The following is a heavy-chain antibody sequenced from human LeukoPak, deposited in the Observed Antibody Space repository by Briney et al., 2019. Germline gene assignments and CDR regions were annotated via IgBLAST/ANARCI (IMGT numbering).Heavy chain of an antibody. Sequence: SQTLSLTCAISGDSFSINSAACNWIRQSPSRGLEWLGRTYYRSKWYNDDAVSGKSRITINPDNSKNQFSLKLNSVTPEDTAVYYCARDSVYCSGGSCTFDYWGQGTLVTVSS. D-gene: IGHD2-15*01. CDR3: ARDSVYCSGGSCTFDY. CDR2: TYYRSKWYN. V-gene: IGHV6-1*01. CDR1: GDSFSINSAA. J-gene: IGHJ4*02.